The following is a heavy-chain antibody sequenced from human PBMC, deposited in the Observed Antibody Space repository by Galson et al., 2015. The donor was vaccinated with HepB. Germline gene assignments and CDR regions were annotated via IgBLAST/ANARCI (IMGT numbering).Heavy chain of an antibody. CDR1: GYTFTSYG. Sequence: SVKVSCKASGYTFTSYGISWVRQAPGQGLEWMGWISAYNGNTNYAQKLQGRVTMTTDTSTSTAYMELRSLRSDDTAVYYCARDDSGPAPTNYGMDVCVPGTTSTVS. D-gene: IGHD2-2*01. CDR2: ISAYNGNT. J-gene: IGHJ6*02. V-gene: IGHV1-18*01. CDR3: ARDDSGPAPTNYGMDV.